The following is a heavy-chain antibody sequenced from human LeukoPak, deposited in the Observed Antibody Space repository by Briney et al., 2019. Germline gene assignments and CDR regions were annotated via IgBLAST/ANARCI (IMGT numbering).Heavy chain of an antibody. Sequence: PSETLSLTCTVSGYSISSGYYWGWIRQPPGKGLEWIGSIYHSGSTYYNPSLKSRVTISVDTSKNQFSLKLSSVTAADTAVYYCARTSYSSSSGGDFDYWGQGTLVTVSS. CDR1: GYSISSGYY. CDR2: IYHSGST. J-gene: IGHJ4*02. CDR3: ARTSYSSSSGGDFDY. D-gene: IGHD6-6*01. V-gene: IGHV4-38-2*02.